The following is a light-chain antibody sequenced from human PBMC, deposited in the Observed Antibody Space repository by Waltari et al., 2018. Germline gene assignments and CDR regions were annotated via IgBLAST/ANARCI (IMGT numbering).Light chain of an antibody. CDR3: QQYYNTPLT. CDR1: ESVLYSSNNKNH. V-gene: IGKV4-1*01. CDR2: WAS. J-gene: IGKJ4*01. Sequence: DIVMTQSPESLAVSLGERATINCKTSESVLYSSNNKNHLAWYQQKPGQPAKLLLYWASTRKSGVPERFSGSGSETDFTLTVTSLQAEDVAVYYCQQYYNTPLTFGGGTKVEIK.